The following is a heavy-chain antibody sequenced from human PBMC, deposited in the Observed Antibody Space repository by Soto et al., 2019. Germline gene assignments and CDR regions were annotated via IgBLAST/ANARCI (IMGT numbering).Heavy chain of an antibody. CDR2: ISPGQSDT. V-gene: IGHV5-51*01. CDR1: GYTFTDYW. J-gene: IGHJ4*02. D-gene: IGHD3-10*01. CDR3: ASSQYGQPLDY. Sequence: GEALNISFKGSGYTFTDYWIGWVRQLPRKGLEGMGIISPGQSDTRYSPSCQGHVPTPVAKSTSTAYLQWNTLKASDTAMYYCASSQYGQPLDYWGQGTLVTVSS.